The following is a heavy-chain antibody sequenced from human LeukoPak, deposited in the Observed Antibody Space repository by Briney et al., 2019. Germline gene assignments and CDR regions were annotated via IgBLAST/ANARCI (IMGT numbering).Heavy chain of an antibody. CDR3: ARELYGSGSYYHY. D-gene: IGHD3-10*01. V-gene: IGHV4-4*02. Sequence: SGTRSLTCAVSGGSISSSNWWSWVRQPPGKGLEWIGEIYHSGSTNYNPSLKSRVTISVDKSKNQFSLKLSSVTAADTAVYYCARELYGSGSYYHYWGQGTLVTVSS. J-gene: IGHJ4*02. CDR1: GGSISSSNW. CDR2: IYHSGST.